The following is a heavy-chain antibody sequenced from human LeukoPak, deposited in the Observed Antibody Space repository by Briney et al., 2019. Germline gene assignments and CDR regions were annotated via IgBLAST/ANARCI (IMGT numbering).Heavy chain of an antibody. Sequence: GGSLRLSCAASGFTFSSYSMNWVRQAPGKGLEWVSSISSSSSYIYYADSVKGRFTISRDNAKDSLYLQMNSLRAEDTAVYYCARERLIVAPNDYWGQGTLVTVSS. J-gene: IGHJ4*02. CDR3: ARERLIVAPNDY. CDR2: ISSSSSYI. V-gene: IGHV3-21*01. CDR1: GFTFSSYS. D-gene: IGHD3-22*01.